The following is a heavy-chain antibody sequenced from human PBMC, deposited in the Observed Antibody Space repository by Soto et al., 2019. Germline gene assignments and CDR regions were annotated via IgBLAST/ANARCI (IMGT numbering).Heavy chain of an antibody. CDR3: ARGYSGYDLDAFDI. V-gene: IGHV3-48*01. D-gene: IGHD5-12*01. J-gene: IGHJ3*02. Sequence: GGSLRLSCAASGFTFSSYSMNWVRQAPGKGLEWVSYISSSSTIYYADSMKGRFTISRDHAKKSLCLQMNSLRAEDTAVYYCARGYSGYDLDAFDIWGQGTMVTVSS. CDR2: ISSSSTI. CDR1: GFTFSSYS.